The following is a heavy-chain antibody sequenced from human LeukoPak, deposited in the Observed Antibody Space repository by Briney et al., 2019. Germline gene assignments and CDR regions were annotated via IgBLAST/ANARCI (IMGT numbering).Heavy chain of an antibody. CDR3: AREGSYSSSSPFDY. CDR1: GGSISRYY. Sequence: PSETLSLTCTVSGGSISRYYWSWIRQPPGKGLEWIGYIYYSGSTNYNPSLKSRVTISVDTSKNQFSLKLSSVTAADTAVYYRAREGSYSSSSPFDYWGQGTLVTVSS. V-gene: IGHV4-59*01. J-gene: IGHJ4*02. D-gene: IGHD6-6*01. CDR2: IYYSGST.